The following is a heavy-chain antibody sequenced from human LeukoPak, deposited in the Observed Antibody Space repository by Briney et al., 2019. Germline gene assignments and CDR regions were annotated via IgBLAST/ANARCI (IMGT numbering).Heavy chain of an antibody. CDR2: IIPIFGTA. D-gene: IGHD3-9*01. CDR3: ARDHRYFDWFRNWFDP. J-gene: IGHJ5*02. Sequence: SVKVSCKASGGTFSNYTITWVRQAPGQGLEWMGGIIPIFGTANYAQKFQGRVTITADKSTTTAYMELSSLRSEDTAVYYCARDHRYFDWFRNWFDPWGQGTLVTVSS. CDR1: GGTFSNYT. V-gene: IGHV1-69*06.